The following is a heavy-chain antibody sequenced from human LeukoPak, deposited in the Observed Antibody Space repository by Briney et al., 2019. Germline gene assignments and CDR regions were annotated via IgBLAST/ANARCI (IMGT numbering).Heavy chain of an antibody. CDR2: IYYSGST. CDR1: GGSISSGDYY. Sequence: SETLSLTCTVSGGSISSGDYYWGWIRQPPGKGLEWIGYIYYSGSTYYNPSLKSRVTISVDTSKNQFSLKLSSVTAADTAAYYCASSIVVVPAAMDYYYMDVWGKGTTVTVSS. D-gene: IGHD2-2*01. V-gene: IGHV4-30-4*08. J-gene: IGHJ6*03. CDR3: ASSIVVVPAAMDYYYMDV.